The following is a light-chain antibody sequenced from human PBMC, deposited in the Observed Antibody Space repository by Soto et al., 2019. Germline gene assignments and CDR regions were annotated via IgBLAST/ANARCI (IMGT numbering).Light chain of an antibody. CDR2: KAS. CDR1: QSVSSW. Sequence: DIQMTQSPSTLSASVGDRVTVTCRASQSVSSWLAWYQQKPGEAPKVLIYKASSLEGGVPSRFSGSGSGTAFTLTITSLQPDDFATYYCQPYSGYSGYTFGQGTKLETK. J-gene: IGKJ2*01. V-gene: IGKV1-5*03. CDR3: QPYSGYSGYT.